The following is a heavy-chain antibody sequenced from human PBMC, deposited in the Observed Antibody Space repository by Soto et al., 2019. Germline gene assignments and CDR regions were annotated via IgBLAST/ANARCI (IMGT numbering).Heavy chain of an antibody. Sequence: GGSLRLSCAASGFTVSSNYMSWVRQAPGKGLEWVSVIYSGGSTYYADSVKGRFTISRHNSKNTLYLQMNSLRAEDTAVYYCARVAGTTYYYYYMDVWGKGTTVTVSS. D-gene: IGHD1-7*01. J-gene: IGHJ6*03. V-gene: IGHV3-53*04. CDR1: GFTVSSNY. CDR2: IYSGGST. CDR3: ARVAGTTYYYYYMDV.